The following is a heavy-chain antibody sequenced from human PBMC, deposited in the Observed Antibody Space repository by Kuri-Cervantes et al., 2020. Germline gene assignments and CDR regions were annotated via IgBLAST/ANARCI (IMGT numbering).Heavy chain of an antibody. CDR3: ARDLSVTTLVQYHYYGVDV. J-gene: IGHJ6*02. D-gene: IGHD4-23*01. V-gene: IGHV3-48*02. CDR2: ISSSRSTI. Sequence: GGSLRLSCAASGFTFSSYSMNWVRQAPGKGLEWVSYISSSRSTIYYADSVKGRFTISRDNAKNSLFLQMNSLRDEDTAVYYCARDLSVTTLVQYHYYGVDVWGQGTTVTVSS. CDR1: GFTFSSYS.